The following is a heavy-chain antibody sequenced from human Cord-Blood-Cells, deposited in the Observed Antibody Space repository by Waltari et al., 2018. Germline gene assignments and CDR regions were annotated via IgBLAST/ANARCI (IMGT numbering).Heavy chain of an antibody. J-gene: IGHJ4*02. V-gene: IGHV4-38-2*01. CDR3: ARGEIVVGATPYYFDY. CDR1: GYSISSGYY. D-gene: IGHD1-26*01. CDR2: IYHRGST. Sequence: QVQLQESGPGLVKPSETLSLTCAVSGYSISSGYYWGWIRQPPGKGLEWMGSIYHRGSTYYNPSLKSRVTISVDTSKNQFSLKLSSVTAADTAVYYCARGEIVVGATPYYFDYWGQGTLVTVSS.